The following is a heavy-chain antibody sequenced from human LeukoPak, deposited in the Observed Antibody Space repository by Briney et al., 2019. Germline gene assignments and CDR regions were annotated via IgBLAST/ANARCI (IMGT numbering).Heavy chain of an antibody. Sequence: ETLSLTCAVYGGSFSGYYWSWIRQPPGKGLEWIGEINHSGSTNYNPSLKSRVTISVDTSKNQFSLKLSSVTAADTAVYYCARGVVVRGRYYYYMDVWGKGTTVTVSS. J-gene: IGHJ6*03. CDR1: GGSFSGYY. CDR2: INHSGST. D-gene: IGHD2-21*01. CDR3: ARGVVVRGRYYYYMDV. V-gene: IGHV4-34*01.